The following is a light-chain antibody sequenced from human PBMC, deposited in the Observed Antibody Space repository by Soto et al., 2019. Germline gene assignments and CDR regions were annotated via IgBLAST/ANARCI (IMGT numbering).Light chain of an antibody. CDR3: LQDYNYPPT. CDR2: AAS. V-gene: IGKV1-6*02. CDR1: QAIRND. Sequence: AIQMTQSPSSQSASVGDRVTITCRASQAIRNDLGWYQQKPGKAPKLLIYAASSLQSGVPSRFSGSGSGTDFTLTISSLQAEDFATYYCLQDYNYPPTFGQGTQLEIK. J-gene: IGKJ5*01.